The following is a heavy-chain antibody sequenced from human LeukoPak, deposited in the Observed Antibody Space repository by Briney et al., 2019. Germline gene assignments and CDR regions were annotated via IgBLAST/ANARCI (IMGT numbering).Heavy chain of an antibody. Sequence: GGSLRLSCAASGFTFSNYAVAWVRQVPGKGLEWVSVISDRGSTIFYADSVKGRFTISRDNPKNTLYLQMHSLRAEDTALYYCAKEGPDFGGDCYGVFDYWGRGTLVTVSS. J-gene: IGHJ4*02. CDR3: AKEGPDFGGDCYGVFDY. D-gene: IGHD2-21*02. V-gene: IGHV3-23*01. CDR2: ISDRGSTI. CDR1: GFTFSNYA.